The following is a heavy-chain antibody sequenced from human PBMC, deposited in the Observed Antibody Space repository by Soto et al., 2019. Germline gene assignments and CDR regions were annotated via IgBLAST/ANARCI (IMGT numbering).Heavy chain of an antibody. Sequence: QVQLVESGGGVVQPGRSLRLSCAASGFTFSSYGMHWVRQAPGKGLEWVAVISYDGSNKYYADSVKGRFTISRDNSKNTLYLQMNSLRAEDTAVYYCAKRGTREICGMDVWGQGTTVTVSS. CDR2: ISYDGSNK. CDR1: GFTFSSYG. V-gene: IGHV3-30*18. J-gene: IGHJ6*02. CDR3: AKRGTREICGMDV. D-gene: IGHD1-1*01.